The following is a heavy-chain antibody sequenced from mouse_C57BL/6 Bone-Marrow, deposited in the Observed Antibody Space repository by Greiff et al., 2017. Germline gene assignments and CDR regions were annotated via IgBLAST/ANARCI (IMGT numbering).Heavy chain of an antibody. Sequence: VQLQQPGPSLVRPSQTLSLTCTVTGFSINSDCYWIWIRQFPGNKLEYIGYTFYSGITYYNPSLESRTYITRDTSKNQFSLKLRSVTTENTATYYGARDIYYGNYDFAYWGQGTLVTVSA. CDR3: ARDIYYGNYDFAY. CDR2: TFYSGIT. J-gene: IGHJ3*01. CDR1: GFSINSDCY. D-gene: IGHD2-1*01. V-gene: IGHV3-3*01.